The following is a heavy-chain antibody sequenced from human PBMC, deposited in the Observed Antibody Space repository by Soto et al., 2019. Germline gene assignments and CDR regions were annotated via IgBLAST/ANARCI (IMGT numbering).Heavy chain of an antibody. J-gene: IGHJ4*02. CDR2: MHPTGST. CDR3: ATGRDDYKTGH. V-gene: IGHV4-4*08. D-gene: IGHD4-4*01. Sequence: QVPLQESGPGLVKPSETLSLTCTVSGGSINSHYYSWIRQPPGKGLEWIGHMHPTGSTSYNPSLKSRVTILADTSKTHLSLKLSSVTAADTAVYYCATGRDDYKTGHWGQGALVTVSS. CDR1: GGSINSHY.